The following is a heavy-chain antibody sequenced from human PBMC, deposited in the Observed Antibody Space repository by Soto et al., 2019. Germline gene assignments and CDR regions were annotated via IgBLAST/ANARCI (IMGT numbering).Heavy chain of an antibody. Sequence: QPXGCLRLSCTASGFTFSFYAMSWVRQAPGKGLEWVSSIGGRGDNTFYADSVKGRFTISRDNSKNTLYLQMNSLTVDDTALYYCASPHISKGYHPSWARGTLVTVSS. J-gene: IGHJ4*02. V-gene: IGHV3-23*01. CDR1: GFTFSFYA. CDR2: IGGRGDNT. D-gene: IGHD5-18*01. CDR3: ASPHISKGYHPS.